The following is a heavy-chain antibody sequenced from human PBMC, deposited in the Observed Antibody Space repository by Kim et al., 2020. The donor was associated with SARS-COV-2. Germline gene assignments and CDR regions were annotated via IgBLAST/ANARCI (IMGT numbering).Heavy chain of an antibody. CDR3: ARAGNYYFYGMDV. J-gene: IGHJ6*02. V-gene: IGHV1-46*01. Sequence: YVQKFQGRATMTRDASTSTVYMELSSLRSQDTAVFYCARAGNYYFYGMDVWGQGTTVTVSS.